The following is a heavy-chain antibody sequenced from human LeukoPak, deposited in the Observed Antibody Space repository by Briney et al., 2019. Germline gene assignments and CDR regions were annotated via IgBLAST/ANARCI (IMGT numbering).Heavy chain of an antibody. J-gene: IGHJ4*02. CDR1: GFTFSRYA. Sequence: GGSLRLSFAASGFTFSRYAMTWVRQAPGQGLEWVSTISGSGGSIYYADSVKGRFTISRDNSKNTLYLQMNSLRAEDTALYYCPKVKTAVTTHFDYWGQGTLVTVSS. D-gene: IGHD4-17*01. CDR2: ISGSGGSI. V-gene: IGHV3-23*01. CDR3: PKVKTAVTTHFDY.